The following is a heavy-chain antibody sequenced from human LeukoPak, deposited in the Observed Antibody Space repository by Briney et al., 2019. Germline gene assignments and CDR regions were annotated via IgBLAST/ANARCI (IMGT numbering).Heavy chain of an antibody. D-gene: IGHD3-22*01. Sequence: ASVKVSCKASGYTFTGYYMHWVRQAPGQGLEWMGRINPNSGGTNYAQKFQGRATMTRDTSISTAYMELSRLRSDDTAVYYCARDSDSSDTFDYWGQGTLVAVSS. J-gene: IGHJ4*02. CDR1: GYTFTGYY. V-gene: IGHV1-2*06. CDR3: ARDSDSSDTFDY. CDR2: INPNSGGT.